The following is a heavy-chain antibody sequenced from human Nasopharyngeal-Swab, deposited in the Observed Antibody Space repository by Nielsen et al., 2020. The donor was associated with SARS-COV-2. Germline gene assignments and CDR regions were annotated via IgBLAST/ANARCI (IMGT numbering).Heavy chain of an antibody. J-gene: IGHJ4*02. CDR3: TTDYYFDY. Sequence: GESLKISCAASGFIFSGSAMHWVRQAPGKGLEWLGRIGDKDHNYATTYGAAVKGRFTISRDDSKNTAFLQMDNLKTEDTALYYCTTDYYFDYWGQGTLVTVSS. CDR2: IGDKDHNYAT. CDR1: GFIFSGSA. V-gene: IGHV3-73*01.